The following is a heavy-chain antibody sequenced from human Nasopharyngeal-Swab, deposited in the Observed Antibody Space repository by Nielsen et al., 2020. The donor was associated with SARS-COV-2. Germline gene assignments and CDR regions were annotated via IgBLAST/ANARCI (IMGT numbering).Heavy chain of an antibody. J-gene: IGHJ4*02. CDR3: GRFGGSSWYGYYFDY. CDR2: IYYSGST. D-gene: IGHD6-13*01. CDR1: GGSISSYY. Sequence: SETLSLTCTVSGGSISSYYWSWIRQPPGKGLEWIGYIYYSGSTNYNPSLKSRVTISVDTSKNQFSLKLSSVTAADTAVYYCGRFGGSSWYGYYFDYWGQGTLVTVSS. V-gene: IGHV4-59*13.